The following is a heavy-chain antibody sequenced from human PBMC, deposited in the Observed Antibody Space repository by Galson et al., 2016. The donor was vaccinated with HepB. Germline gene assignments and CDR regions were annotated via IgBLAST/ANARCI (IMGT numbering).Heavy chain of an antibody. CDR1: GFTFSDYA. Sequence: SLRLSCAASGFTFSDYAMTWVRQAPGKGLEWVSTISGTDGSTYYADSVKGRFTISRDNSKNTLYLQMNSLRAEDTAVYYCARGDSSGCPDYWGQGTLVTVSS. CDR3: ARGDSSGCPDY. V-gene: IGHV3-23*01. J-gene: IGHJ4*02. D-gene: IGHD6-19*01. CDR2: ISGTDGST.